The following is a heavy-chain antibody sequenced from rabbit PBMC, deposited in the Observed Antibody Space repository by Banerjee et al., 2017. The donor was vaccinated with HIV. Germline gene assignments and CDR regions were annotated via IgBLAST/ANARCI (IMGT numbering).Heavy chain of an antibody. D-gene: IGHD4-1*01. CDR3: ARDLAGVIGWNFNL. J-gene: IGHJ4*01. V-gene: IGHV1S45*01. CDR1: GFDFSSNA. CDR2: INTSSGNT. Sequence: QEQLVESGGGLVQPGGSLKFSCKASGFDFSSNAMCWVRQAPGKGLEWIACINTSSGNTVYATWAKGRFTISKTSWTTVTLQMTSLTAADTATHFCARDLAGVIGWNFNLWGPGTLVTVS.